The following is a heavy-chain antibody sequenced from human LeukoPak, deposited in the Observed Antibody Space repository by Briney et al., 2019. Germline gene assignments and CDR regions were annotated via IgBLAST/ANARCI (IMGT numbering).Heavy chain of an antibody. Sequence: ASVKVSCKASGYTSTSYGISWVRQAPGQGLEWMGWISAYNGNTNYAQKLQGRVTMTTDTSTSTAYMELRSLRSDDTAVYYCARGGSYYYDSSGYSSPDYWGQGTLVTVSS. J-gene: IGHJ4*02. CDR3: ARGGSYYYDSSGYSSPDY. V-gene: IGHV1-18*01. CDR1: GYTSTSYG. CDR2: ISAYNGNT. D-gene: IGHD3-22*01.